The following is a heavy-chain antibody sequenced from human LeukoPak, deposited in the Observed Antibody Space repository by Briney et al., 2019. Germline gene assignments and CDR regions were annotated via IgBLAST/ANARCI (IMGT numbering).Heavy chain of an antibody. CDR1: GFTFSSYA. J-gene: IGHJ4*02. D-gene: IGHD3-10*01. V-gene: IGHV3-23*01. Sequence: GGSLRLSCAASGFTFSSYAMSWVRQAPGKGLEWVSAISGSGGSTYYADSVKGRFTISRDNSKNTLYLQMNSLRAEDTAVYYCSRATEKGGFGELMTWGQGTLVTVSS. CDR2: ISGSGGST. CDR3: SRATEKGGFGELMT.